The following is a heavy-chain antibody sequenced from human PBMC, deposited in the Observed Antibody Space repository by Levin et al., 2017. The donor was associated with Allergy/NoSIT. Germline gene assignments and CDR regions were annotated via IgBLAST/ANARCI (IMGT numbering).Heavy chain of an antibody. D-gene: IGHD3-10*01. J-gene: IGHJ6*03. CDR3: ARDASRLGGTIYYYYYYMDV. V-gene: IGHV3-30-3*01. CDR1: GFTFSSYA. CDR2: ISYDGSNK. Sequence: PGGSLRLSCAASGFTFSSYAMHWVRQAPGKGLEWVAVISYDGSNKYYADSVKGRFTISRDNSKNTLYLQMNSLRAEDTAVYYCARDASRLGGTIYYYYYYMDVWGKGTTVTVSS.